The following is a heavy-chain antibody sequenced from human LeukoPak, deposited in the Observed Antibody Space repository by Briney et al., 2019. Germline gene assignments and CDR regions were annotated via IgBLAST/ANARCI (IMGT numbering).Heavy chain of an antibody. CDR3: ARDLFGGSCGMDV. V-gene: IGHV3-21*01. D-gene: IGHD3-16*01. Sequence: GGSLRLSCAASGFTFSSYSMNWVRQAPGKGLEWVSSISSSSSYIYYADSVKGRFTTSRDNAKNSLYLQMNSRRAEDTAVYYCARDLFGGSCGMDVWGQGTTVTVSS. CDR2: ISSSSSYI. J-gene: IGHJ6*02. CDR1: GFTFSSYS.